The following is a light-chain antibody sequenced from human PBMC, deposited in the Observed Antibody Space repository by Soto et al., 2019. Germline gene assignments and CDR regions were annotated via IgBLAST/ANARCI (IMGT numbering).Light chain of an antibody. CDR2: DAS. CDR3: QPRRASMT. V-gene: IGKV3-11*01. J-gene: IGKJ5*01. Sequence: IVWTQSPGKMAVSPGEGATGAFWASHSVTTHLAWFQQRPGQTPRLLIYDASTRAPGIPARFSGRGSGADFTLTISRLAPEDSAVYYCQPRRASMTFGQGTRLEIK. CDR1: HSVTTH.